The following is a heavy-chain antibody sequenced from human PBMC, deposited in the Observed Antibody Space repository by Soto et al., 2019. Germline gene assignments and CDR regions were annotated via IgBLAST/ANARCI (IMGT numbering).Heavy chain of an antibody. CDR3: ATDRFEGDYYYMDV. Sequence: SVKVSCKASGGTFSSYAISWVRQAPGQGLEWMGGIIPIFGTANYAQKIQGRDTMTEDTSTDTAYMELSSLRSEDTAVYYCATDRFEGDYYYMDVWGKGTTVTVSS. CDR1: GGTFSSYA. V-gene: IGHV1-69*06. J-gene: IGHJ6*03. CDR2: IIPIFGTA. D-gene: IGHD3-3*01.